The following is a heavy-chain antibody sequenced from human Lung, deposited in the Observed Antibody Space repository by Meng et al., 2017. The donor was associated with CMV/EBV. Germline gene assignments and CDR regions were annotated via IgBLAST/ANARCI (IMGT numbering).Heavy chain of an antibody. CDR2: INHSGST. CDR3: ARSYSYGWGPYYYYYGMDV. Sequence: SETXSLTCAVYGGSFSGYYWSWIRQPPGKGLEWIGEINHSGSTNYNPSLKSRVTRSVDTSKNQFSLKLSSVTAADTAVYYCARSYSYGWGPYYYYYGMDVWXQETTVTVSS. CDR1: GGSFSGYY. D-gene: IGHD5-18*01. J-gene: IGHJ6*02. V-gene: IGHV4-34*01.